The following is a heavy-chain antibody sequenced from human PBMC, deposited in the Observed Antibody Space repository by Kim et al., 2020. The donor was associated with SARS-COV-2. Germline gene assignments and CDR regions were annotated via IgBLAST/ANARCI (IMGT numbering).Heavy chain of an antibody. CDR3: ARGDSSGWYYLY. J-gene: IGHJ4*02. Sequence: NSNPSLKGRVTISVDTSKNQFSLKLSSVTAADTAVYYCARGDSSGWYYLYWGQGTLVTVSS. D-gene: IGHD6-19*01. V-gene: IGHV4-34*13.